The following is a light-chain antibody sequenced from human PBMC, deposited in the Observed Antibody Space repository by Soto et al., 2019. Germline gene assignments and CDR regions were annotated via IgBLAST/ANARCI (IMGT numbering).Light chain of an antibody. J-gene: IGKJ2*01. V-gene: IGKV3-15*01. CDR2: GAS. Sequence: EIVMTQSPATLAASPGERVTLSCRASQTVSTNLAWYQQKRGQAPRLLIYGASTRAPDFPARFSGSGSWTEFTLTISSLQSEDFGVYYCQQYYYRPPYTFGQGTKLEIK. CDR3: QQYYYRPPYT. CDR1: QTVSTN.